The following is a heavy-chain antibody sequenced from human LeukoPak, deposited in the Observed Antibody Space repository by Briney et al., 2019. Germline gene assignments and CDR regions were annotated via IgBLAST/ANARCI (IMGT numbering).Heavy chain of an antibody. D-gene: IGHD3-22*01. CDR1: GFTFSSYS. J-gene: IGHJ4*02. V-gene: IGHV3-21*01. CDR3: ARDSTYYYDSSGYPPDY. CDR2: ISSSSSYI. Sequence: GESLRLSCAASGFTFSSYSMNWVRQAPGKGLEWVSSISSSSSYIYYADSVKGRFTISRDNAKNSLYLQMNSLRAEDTAVYYCARDSTYYYDSSGYPPDYWGQGTLVTVSS.